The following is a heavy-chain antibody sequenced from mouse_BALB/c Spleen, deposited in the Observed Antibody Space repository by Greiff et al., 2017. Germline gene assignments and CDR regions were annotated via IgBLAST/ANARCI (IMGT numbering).Heavy chain of an antibody. J-gene: IGHJ2*01. CDR3: ARRGYDGYFDY. Sequence: EVQLQESGPGLVKPSQSLSLTCTVTGYSITSDYAWNWIRQFPGNKLEWMGYISYSGSTSYNPSLKSRISITRDTSKNQFFLQLNSVTTEDTATYYCARRGYDGYFDYWGQGTTLTVSS. CDR1: GYSITSDYA. V-gene: IGHV3-2*02. D-gene: IGHD2-14*01. CDR2: ISYSGST.